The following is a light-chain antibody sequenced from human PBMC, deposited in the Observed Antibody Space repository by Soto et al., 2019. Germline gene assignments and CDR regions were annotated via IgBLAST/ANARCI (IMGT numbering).Light chain of an antibody. V-gene: IGLV1-40*01. CDR2: GHS. CDR3: QSYDTGLVGLI. Sequence: QSVLTQTPSVSGAPGQRVTIACTGSTSNFGAGYDVHWYRHLPGAAPKLLLSGHSHRPSGVPDRLSGSKSGTSASLAITGLQAEDEAYYYCQSYDTGLVGLIFGAGTKLTVL. CDR1: TSNFGAGYD. J-gene: IGLJ2*01.